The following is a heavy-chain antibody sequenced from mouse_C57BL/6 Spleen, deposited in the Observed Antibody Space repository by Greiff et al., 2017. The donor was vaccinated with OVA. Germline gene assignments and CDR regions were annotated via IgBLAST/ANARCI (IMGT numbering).Heavy chain of an antibody. D-gene: IGHD2-2*01. V-gene: IGHV1-55*01. CDR3: AKGRSDGYGDY. CDR2: IYPGSGNT. Sequence: QVQLQQSGAELVKPGASVKMSCKASGYTFTSYWITWVKQRPGQGLEWIGDIYPGSGNTNYNEKFKGKATLTVDTSSSTAYMQLSSLTSEDSAVYYCAKGRSDGYGDYWGQGTTLTVSS. J-gene: IGHJ2*01. CDR1: GYTFTSYW.